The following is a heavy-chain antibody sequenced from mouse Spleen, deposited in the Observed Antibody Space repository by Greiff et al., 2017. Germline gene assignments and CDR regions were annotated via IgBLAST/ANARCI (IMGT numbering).Heavy chain of an antibody. D-gene: IGHD2-2*01. J-gene: IGHJ2*02. CDR1: GYKFPDYY. CDR3: ARRYGSFADYFAY. CDR2: IDPYNGGT. V-gene: IGHV1-19*01. Sequence: VQLQQSGPVLVKPGASVKMSCKASGYKFPDYYMNWVKQGHGKSLEWLGIIDPYNGGTTYNQKFKGKATMTVDKSSSTAYMELNSLTSEDSAVYYCARRYGSFADYFAYWGQGTSLTVSS.